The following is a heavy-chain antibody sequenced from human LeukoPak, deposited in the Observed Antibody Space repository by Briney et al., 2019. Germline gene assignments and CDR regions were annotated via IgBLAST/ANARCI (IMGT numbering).Heavy chain of an antibody. V-gene: IGHV1-2*02. D-gene: IGHD5-18*01. Sequence: GASVNVSCKASGYTFTGYYMHWVRQAPGQGLEWMGWINPNSGGTNYAQKFQGRVTMTRDTSISTAYMELSRLRSDDTAVYYCARETSWDGYSYGPANGNWFDPWGQGTLVTVSS. CDR2: INPNSGGT. CDR1: GYTFTGYY. J-gene: IGHJ5*02. CDR3: ARETSWDGYSYGPANGNWFDP.